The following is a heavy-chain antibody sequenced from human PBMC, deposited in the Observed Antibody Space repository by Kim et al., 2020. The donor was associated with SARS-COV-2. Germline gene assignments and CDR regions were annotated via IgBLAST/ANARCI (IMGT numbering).Heavy chain of an antibody. J-gene: IGHJ4*02. CDR3: ARDADYGGNIVLSY. V-gene: IGHV1-46*01. Sequence: AQKFQDRVTMTRDTSTSTVYMELSSLRSEDTAVYYCARDADYGGNIVLSYWGQGTLVTVSS. D-gene: IGHD4-17*01.